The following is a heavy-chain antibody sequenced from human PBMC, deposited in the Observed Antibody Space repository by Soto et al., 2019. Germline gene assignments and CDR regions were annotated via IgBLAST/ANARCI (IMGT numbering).Heavy chain of an antibody. V-gene: IGHV1-69*06. D-gene: IGHD2-8*01. CDR1: GGTFSSYA. CDR2: IIPIFGTA. J-gene: IGHJ5*02. CDR3: ARECMPEGSSWFDP. Sequence: SVKVSCKASGGTFSSYAISWVRQAPGQGLEWMGGIIPIFGTANYAQKFQGRVTITADKSTSTAYMELSSLRSEDTAVYYCARECMPEGSSWFDPWGQGTLVTVSS.